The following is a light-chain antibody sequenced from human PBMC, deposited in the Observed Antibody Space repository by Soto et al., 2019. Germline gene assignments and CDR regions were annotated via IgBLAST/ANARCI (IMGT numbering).Light chain of an antibody. V-gene: IGLV1-40*01. CDR3: QSYDSSLSNSGV. CDR1: SSNIGAGYG. Sequence: QPVLTQSPSVSGAPGQRVTISCTGSSSNIGAGYGVHWYQQLPGTAPKLLIYDNSNRPSGVPDRFSGSKSGTSASLAITGLQAEDEADYYCQSYDSSLSNSGVFGGGTQLTVL. J-gene: IGLJ3*02. CDR2: DNS.